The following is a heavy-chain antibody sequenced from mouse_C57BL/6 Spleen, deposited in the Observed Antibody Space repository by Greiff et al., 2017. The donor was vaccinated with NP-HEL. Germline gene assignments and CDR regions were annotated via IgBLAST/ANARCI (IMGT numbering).Heavy chain of an antibody. Sequence: EVKLMESEGGLVQPGSSMKLSCTASGFTFSDYYMAWVRQVPEKGLEWVANINYDGSSTYYLDSLKSRFIISRDNAKNILYLQMSSLKSEDTATYYCARDGYDSNSYWYFDVWGTGTTVTVSS. CDR2: INYDGSST. D-gene: IGHD2-5*01. V-gene: IGHV5-16*01. CDR1: GFTFSDYY. J-gene: IGHJ1*03. CDR3: ARDGYDSNSYWYFDV.